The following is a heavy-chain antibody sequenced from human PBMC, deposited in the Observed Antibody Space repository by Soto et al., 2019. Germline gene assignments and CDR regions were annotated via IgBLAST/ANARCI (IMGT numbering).Heavy chain of an antibody. D-gene: IGHD3-10*01. CDR2: IWSDGSTK. CDR1: GFTFSDYG. V-gene: IGHV3-33*01. J-gene: IGHJ4*02. CDR3: AAYYGSGSYFY. Sequence: QVQLVESGGGVVQPGRSLRLSCAASGFTFSDYGMQWVRQAPGKGLEWVAVIWSDGSTKYYADSVKGRFTISRDNSKNTLYLQMNSLRVEDTALYYCAAYYGSGSYFYWGQGTLVTVSS.